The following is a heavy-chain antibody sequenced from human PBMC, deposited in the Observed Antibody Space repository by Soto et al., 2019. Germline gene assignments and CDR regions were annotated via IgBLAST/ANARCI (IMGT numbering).Heavy chain of an antibody. CDR3: TTDSYSTMIVVRFDY. D-gene: IGHD3-22*01. J-gene: IGHJ4*01. Sequence: QPGGSLRLSCAASGFTFSSYAMSWVRQAPGKGLEWVSAISGSGGSTYYADSVKGRFTISRDNSKNTLYLQMNSLRAEDTAVYYCTTDSYSTMIVVRFDYWGHGTLVTVSS. CDR2: ISGSGGST. V-gene: IGHV3-23*01. CDR1: GFTFSSYA.